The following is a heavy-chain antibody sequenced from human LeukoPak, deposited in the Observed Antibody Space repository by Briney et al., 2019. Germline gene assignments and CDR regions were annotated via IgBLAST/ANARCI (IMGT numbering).Heavy chain of an antibody. CDR1: GYSISSGYY. V-gene: IGHV4-38-2*02. J-gene: IGHJ1*01. D-gene: IGHD3-10*01. CDR2: IYHSGST. Sequence: SETLSLTCTVSGYSISSGYYWGWIRQPPGKGLEWIGSIYHSGSTYYNPSLKSRVTISVDTSKNQFSLKLSSVTAADTAVYYCARIRLYYYGSGKTDEVQHWGQGTLVTVSS. CDR3: ARIRLYYYGSGKTDEVQH.